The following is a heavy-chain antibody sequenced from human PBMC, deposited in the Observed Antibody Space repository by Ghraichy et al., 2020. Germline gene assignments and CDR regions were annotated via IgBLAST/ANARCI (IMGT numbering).Heavy chain of an antibody. CDR2: IYYSGST. CDR3: ARHGDPVGAPDPFDY. Sequence: SETLSLTCTVSGGSISSSSYYWGWIRQPPGKGLEWIGSIYYSGSTYYNPSLKSRVTISVDTSKNQFSLKLSSVTAADTAVYYCARHGDPVGAPDPFDYWGQGTLVTVSS. CDR1: GGSISSSSYY. J-gene: IGHJ4*02. V-gene: IGHV4-39*01. D-gene: IGHD1-26*01.